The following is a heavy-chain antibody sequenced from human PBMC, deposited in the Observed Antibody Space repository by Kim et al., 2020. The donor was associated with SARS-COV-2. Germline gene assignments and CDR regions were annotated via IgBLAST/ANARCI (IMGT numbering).Heavy chain of an antibody. D-gene: IGHD6-13*01. J-gene: IGHJ6*02. V-gene: IGHV1-18*01. CDR3: ARDTPPSYSSSYGMDV. Sequence: ASVKVSCKASGYTFTSYGISWVRQAPGQGLEWMGWISAYNGNTNYAQKLQGRVTMTTDTSTSTAYMELRSLRSDDTAVYYCARDTPPSYSSSYGMDVWGQGTTVTVSS. CDR2: ISAYNGNT. CDR1: GYTFTSYG.